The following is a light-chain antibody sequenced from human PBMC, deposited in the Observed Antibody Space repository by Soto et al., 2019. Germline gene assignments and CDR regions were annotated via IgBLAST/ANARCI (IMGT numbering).Light chain of an antibody. CDR3: QQYAPSRAFT. CDR1: QSRHS. V-gene: IGKV3-20*01. CDR2: GVS. Sequence: EIVLSQSPGTLSLSPGERATLSCRTSQSRHSLAWYQHKPGQAPRLLIYGVSSRPTDIPDRFSGSGSGTDFTLTISRREPEDVAVYYCQQYAPSRAFTFGPGTKVDIK. J-gene: IGKJ3*01.